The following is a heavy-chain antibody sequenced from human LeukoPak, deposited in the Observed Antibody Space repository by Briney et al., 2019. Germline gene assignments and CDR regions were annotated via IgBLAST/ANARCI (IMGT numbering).Heavy chain of an antibody. CDR1: GFTFSDYY. CDR2: ISSRGSSI. V-gene: IGHV3-11*01. Sequence: PGGSLRLSCAASGFTFSDYYMSWIRQAPGKGLEWVSYISSRGSSIYYADSLKGRFTISRDNSKNTLYLQMNSLRAEDTAVYYCAKDGGEYYDILTGYYPRLYYMDVWGKGTTVTISS. D-gene: IGHD3-9*01. CDR3: AKDGGEYYDILTGYYPRLYYMDV. J-gene: IGHJ6*03.